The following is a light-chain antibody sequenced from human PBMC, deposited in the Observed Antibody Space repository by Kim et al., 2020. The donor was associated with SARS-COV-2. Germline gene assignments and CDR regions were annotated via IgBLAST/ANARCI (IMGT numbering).Light chain of an antibody. Sequence: QRVTISCTGISSNLGAGYEVHWYQQLPGTAPKLLIYGDINRPSGVPDRFSGSKSGTSASLAITGLQTEDEADYYCQSYDNRLSGYVFGTGTKVTVL. CDR3: QSYDNRLSGYV. V-gene: IGLV1-40*01. J-gene: IGLJ1*01. CDR1: SSNLGAGYE. CDR2: GDI.